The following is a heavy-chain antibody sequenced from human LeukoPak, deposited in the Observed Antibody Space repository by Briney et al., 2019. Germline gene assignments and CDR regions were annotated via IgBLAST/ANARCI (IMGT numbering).Heavy chain of an antibody. D-gene: IGHD3-10*01. CDR1: GGSISTSSYY. V-gene: IGHV4-39*01. CDR2: IYYSGTT. J-gene: IGHJ4*02. Sequence: SETLSLTCTVSGGSISTSSYYWGWIRQPPGKGLEWIGIIYYSGTTYYNQSLKSRVTISVDTSKNQFSLKLSSVTAADTAVYYCATSYYPYYFDYWGQGTLVTVSS. CDR3: ATSYYPYYFDY.